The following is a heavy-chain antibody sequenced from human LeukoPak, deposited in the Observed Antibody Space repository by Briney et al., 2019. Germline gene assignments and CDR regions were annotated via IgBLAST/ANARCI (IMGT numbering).Heavy chain of an antibody. CDR2: INHSGST. Sequence: SETLSLTCAVYGGSFSGYYWSWIRQPPGKGLEWIGEINHSGSTNYNPSLKSRVTISVDTSKNQFSLKLSSVTAADTAVYYCARPANYYGSGTRYTRGAFDIWGQGTMVTVSP. CDR1: GGSFSGYY. D-gene: IGHD3-10*01. V-gene: IGHV4-34*01. CDR3: ARPANYYGSGTRYTRGAFDI. J-gene: IGHJ3*02.